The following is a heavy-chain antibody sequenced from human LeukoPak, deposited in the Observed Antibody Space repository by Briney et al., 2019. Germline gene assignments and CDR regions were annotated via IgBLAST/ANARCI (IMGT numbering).Heavy chain of an antibody. CDR2: ISSGGSTT. CDR3: ARDIRYFEQY. J-gene: IGHJ4*02. V-gene: IGHV3-48*03. Sequence: PGGALRLSCAASGFTFSSYEMNWVRQAPGKGLGWVSYISSGGSTTYYADSVKGRFTISRDNAKNSLFLQMNSLRAEDTAVYYCARDIRYFEQYWGQGTLVTVSS. CDR1: GFTFSSYE. D-gene: IGHD3-9*01.